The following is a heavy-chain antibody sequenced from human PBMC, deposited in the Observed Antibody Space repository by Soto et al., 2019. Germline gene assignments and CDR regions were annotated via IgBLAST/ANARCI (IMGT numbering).Heavy chain of an antibody. CDR3: ARVIPGVEAWFDP. Sequence: QVQLLQSGAEVKKPGASVKVSCRASGYTFTNFGVTWVRRAPGQGLEWMGWISAYTDTPNYAHKFQGRVTMTIDTSTSTAYMDLRSLTSDDTAVYYCARVIPGVEAWFDPWGQGTMVTVSS. CDR1: GYTFTNFG. J-gene: IGHJ5*02. CDR2: ISAYTDTP. V-gene: IGHV1-18*01. D-gene: IGHD2-2*01.